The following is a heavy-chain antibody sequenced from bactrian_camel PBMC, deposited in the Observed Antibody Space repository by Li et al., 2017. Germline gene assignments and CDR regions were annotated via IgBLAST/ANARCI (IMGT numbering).Heavy chain of an antibody. CDR3: AKGPGYYSEWDA. V-gene: IGHV3S40*01. J-gene: IGHJ6*01. CDR2: INSGGRST. CDR1: GFIFSSAF. Sequence: DVQLVESGGGAVQAGGSLRLSCAASGFIFSSAFMSWVRQAPGKGLEWISSINSGGRSTYYADSVKGRATVSRINAYNTLHLQLIRLKPEDTAIYYCAKGPGYYSEWDAWGQGTQVTVS. D-gene: IGHD2*01.